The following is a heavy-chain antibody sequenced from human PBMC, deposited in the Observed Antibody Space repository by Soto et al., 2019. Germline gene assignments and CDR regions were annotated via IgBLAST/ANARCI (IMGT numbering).Heavy chain of an antibody. CDR3: ATLGYCSGGSCHNRIDY. D-gene: IGHD2-15*01. CDR2: MNPNSGNT. Sequence: QVQLVQSGAEVKKPGASVKVSCKASGYTFTSYDINWVRQATGQGLEWMGWMNPNSGNTGYAQKFQGRVTMTRNTSISTAYMELSSLRSEDTAVYYCATLGYCSGGSCHNRIDYWGQGTLFTVSS. J-gene: IGHJ4*02. CDR1: GYTFTSYD. V-gene: IGHV1-8*01.